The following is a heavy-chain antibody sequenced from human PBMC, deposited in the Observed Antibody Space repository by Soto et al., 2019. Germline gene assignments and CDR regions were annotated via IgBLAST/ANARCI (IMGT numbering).Heavy chain of an antibody. CDR2: MNPNSGNT. CDR3: TTDSLYDSSGCFDY. V-gene: IGHV1-8*01. D-gene: IGHD3-22*01. J-gene: IGHJ4*02. CDR1: GYTFTSYD. Sequence: GASVKVSCKASGYTFTSYDINWVRQATGQGLEWMGWMNPNSGNTGYAQKFQGRVTMTRNTSISTAYMELSSLRSEDTAVYYCTTDSLYDSSGCFDYWGQGTLVTVSS.